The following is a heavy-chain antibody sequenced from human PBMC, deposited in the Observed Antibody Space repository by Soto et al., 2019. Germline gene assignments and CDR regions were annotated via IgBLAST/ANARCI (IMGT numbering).Heavy chain of an antibody. CDR2: INAGNGDT. Sequence: ASVKVSCKASGYTFTSYAMHWVRQAPGQRFEWMGWINAGNGDTKYSQKFQGRVTITRDTSASTAYMELSSLRSEDTAVYYCARDRMVGWLVLSQGVDPWGQGTLVTVSS. J-gene: IGHJ5*02. CDR1: GYTFTSYA. CDR3: ARDRMVGWLVLSQGVDP. V-gene: IGHV1-3*01. D-gene: IGHD6-19*01.